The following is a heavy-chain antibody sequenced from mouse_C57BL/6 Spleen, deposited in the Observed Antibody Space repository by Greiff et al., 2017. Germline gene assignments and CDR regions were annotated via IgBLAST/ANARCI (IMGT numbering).Heavy chain of an antibody. V-gene: IGHV5-4*01. CDR3: ARSYSNPVAY. D-gene: IGHD2-5*01. J-gene: IGHJ3*01. CDR2: ISDGGSYT. Sequence: EVQRVESGGGLVKPGGSLKLSCAASGFTFSSYAMSWVRQTPEKRLEWVATISDGGSYTYYPDNVKGRFTISRDNAKNNLYLQMSHLKSEDTAMYYCARSYSNPVAYWGQGTLVTVSA. CDR1: GFTFSSYA.